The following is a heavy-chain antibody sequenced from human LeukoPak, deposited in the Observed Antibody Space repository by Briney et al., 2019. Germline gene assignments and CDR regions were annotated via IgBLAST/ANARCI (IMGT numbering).Heavy chain of an antibody. CDR3: AKVVDTAMVTRSYYFDY. Sequence: GGSLRLSCAASGFTFSSYAMSWVRQAPGKGLEWVSAISGSGGSTYYADSVKGRFIISRDNSKNTLYLQMNSLRAEDTAVYYCAKVVDTAMVTRSYYFDYWGQGTLVTVSS. CDR2: ISGSGGST. V-gene: IGHV3-23*01. D-gene: IGHD5-18*01. J-gene: IGHJ4*02. CDR1: GFTFSSYA.